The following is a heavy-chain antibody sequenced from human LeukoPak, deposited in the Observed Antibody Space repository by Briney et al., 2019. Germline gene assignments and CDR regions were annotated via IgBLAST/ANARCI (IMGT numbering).Heavy chain of an antibody. CDR3: AKDNTAMARELYFDY. Sequence: PGGSLRLSCAASGFTFSSYAMSRVRQAPGKGLEWVSAISGSGGSTHYADSVKGRFTISRDNSKNTLYLQMNSLRAEDTAVYYCAKDNTAMARELYFDYWGQGTLVTVSS. CDR1: GFTFSSYA. D-gene: IGHD5-18*01. CDR2: ISGSGGST. V-gene: IGHV3-23*01. J-gene: IGHJ4*02.